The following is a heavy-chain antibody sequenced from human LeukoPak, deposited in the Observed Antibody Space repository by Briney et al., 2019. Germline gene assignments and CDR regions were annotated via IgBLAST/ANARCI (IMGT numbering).Heavy chain of an antibody. J-gene: IGHJ4*02. CDR2: INPNSGGT. V-gene: IGHV1-2*02. D-gene: IGHD1-26*01. CDR3: ARVGATMDDFDY. CDR1: GYTFTGYY. Sequence: ASVKVSCKASGYTFTGYYMHWVRQAPEQGLEWMGWINPNSGGTNYAQKFQGRVTMTRDTSISTAYMELSRPRSDDTAVYYCARVGATMDDFDYWGQGTLVTVSS.